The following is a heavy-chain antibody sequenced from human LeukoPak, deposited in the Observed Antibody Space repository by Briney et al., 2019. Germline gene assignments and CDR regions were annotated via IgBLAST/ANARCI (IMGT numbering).Heavy chain of an antibody. CDR3: AKLNLWFGELLSGPDY. Sequence: GGSLRLSCAASGFTVSSNYMSWVRQAPGKGLEWVSAISGSGGSTYYADSVKGRFTISRDNSKNTLYLQMNSLRAEDTAVYYCAKLNLWFGELLSGPDYWGQGTLVTVSS. J-gene: IGHJ4*02. CDR2: ISGSGGST. D-gene: IGHD3-10*01. V-gene: IGHV3-23*01. CDR1: GFTVSSNY.